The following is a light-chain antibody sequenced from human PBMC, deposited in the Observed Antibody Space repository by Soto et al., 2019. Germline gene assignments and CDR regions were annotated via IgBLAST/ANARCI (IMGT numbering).Light chain of an antibody. Sequence: EIVLTQSPATLSLSPGERATLSCRASQSVSSNYLAWYQQKPGQAPRLLIYGASSRATGIPDRFSGSGSGTDFTLTISRLEPEDFAVYYCQQYGRSPPTFGQGTKVDI. CDR2: GAS. V-gene: IGKV3-20*01. CDR1: QSVSSNY. J-gene: IGKJ1*01. CDR3: QQYGRSPPT.